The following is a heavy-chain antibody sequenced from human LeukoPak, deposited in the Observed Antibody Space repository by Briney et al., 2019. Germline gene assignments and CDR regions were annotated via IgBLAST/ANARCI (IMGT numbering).Heavy chain of an antibody. CDR3: ARLTSSTSSPRYYYYYYYMDV. CDR1: GYSISSGFY. D-gene: IGHD2-2*01. V-gene: IGHV4-38-2*01. J-gene: IGHJ6*03. CDR2: IYHSGST. Sequence: SETLSLTCAVSGYSISSGFYWGWIRQPPGKGLEWIGSIYHSGSTYYNPFLKSRVTISVDTSKNQFSLKLSSVTAADTAVYYCARLTSSTSSPRYYYYYYYMDVWGKGTTVTVSS.